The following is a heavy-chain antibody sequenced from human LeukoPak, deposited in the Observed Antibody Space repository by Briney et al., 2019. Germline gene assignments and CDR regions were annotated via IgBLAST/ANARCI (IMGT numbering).Heavy chain of an antibody. Sequence: SETLSLTCTVSDYSIHSGYFWGWIRQPPGKGLEWIGTMFRSGNSHCNPSLKSRVTMSVETSKNQFSLNLSSVTAADTAVYYCARAFTGITTTIVLTTFDYWGQGTLVTVSS. CDR1: DYSIHSGYF. CDR3: ARAFTGITTTIVLTTFDY. J-gene: IGHJ4*02. V-gene: IGHV4-38-2*02. D-gene: IGHD4/OR15-4a*01. CDR2: MFRSGNS.